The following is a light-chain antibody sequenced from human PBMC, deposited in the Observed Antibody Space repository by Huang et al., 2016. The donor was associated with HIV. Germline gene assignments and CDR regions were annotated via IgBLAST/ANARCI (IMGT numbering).Light chain of an antibody. CDR1: QSFVKY. CDR3: QQYDNGPYT. CDR2: GSS. V-gene: IGKV3-15*01. J-gene: IGKJ2*01. Sequence: EIVMTQSPVTLSVSPGERATLSCRASQSFVKYLAWYQQRPGQPPRLLIYGSSTRATGIPARFTGSGSGTEFTLTISSLQSEDFAIYYCQQYDNGPYTFGQGTNLGIK.